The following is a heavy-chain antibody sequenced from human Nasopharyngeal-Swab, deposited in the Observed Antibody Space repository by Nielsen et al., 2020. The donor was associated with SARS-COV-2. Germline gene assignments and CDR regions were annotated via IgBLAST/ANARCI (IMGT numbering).Heavy chain of an antibody. D-gene: IGHD3-10*01. J-gene: IGHJ4*02. CDR2: IFSNDKK. V-gene: IGHV2-26*01. CDR3: ARIVDYYGPGSFPFFDF. Sequence: RQAPGKALKWLARIFSNDKKSYNSSLKTRVTISKDTSKSQVVLTMTNMDPVDTATYYCARIVDYYGPGSFPFFDFWGQGIPVTVSS.